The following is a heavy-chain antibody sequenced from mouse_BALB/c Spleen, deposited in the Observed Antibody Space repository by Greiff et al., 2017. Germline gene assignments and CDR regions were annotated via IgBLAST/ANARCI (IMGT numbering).Heavy chain of an antibody. CDR3: AREDSSGYYAMDY. CDR1: GYTFTSYV. CDR2: INPYNDGT. J-gene: IGHJ4*01. V-gene: IGHV1-14*01. D-gene: IGHD3-2*01. Sequence: LVESGPELVKPGASVKMSCKASGYTFTSYVMHWVKQKPGQGLEWIGYINPYNDGTKYNEKFKGKATLTSDKSSSTAYMELSSLTSEDSAVYYCAREDSSGYYAMDYWGQGTSVTVSS.